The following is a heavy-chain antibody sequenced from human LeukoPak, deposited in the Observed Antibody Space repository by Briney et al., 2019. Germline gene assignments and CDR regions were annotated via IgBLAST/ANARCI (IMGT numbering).Heavy chain of an antibody. CDR2: IYSGGST. Sequence: TGGSLRLSCAASGFTVSSNYMSWVRQAPGKGLEWVSVIYSGGSTYYADSVKGRFTISRDNSKNTLYLQMNSLRAEDTAVYYCAKDRRSVLMVYALGAFDIWGQGTMVTVSS. D-gene: IGHD2-8*01. V-gene: IGHV3-53*01. J-gene: IGHJ3*02. CDR1: GFTVSSNY. CDR3: AKDRRSVLMVYALGAFDI.